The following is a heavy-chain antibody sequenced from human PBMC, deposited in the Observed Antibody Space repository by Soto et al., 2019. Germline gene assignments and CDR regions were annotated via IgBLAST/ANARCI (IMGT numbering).Heavy chain of an antibody. V-gene: IGHV3-33*01. J-gene: IGHJ4*02. CDR2: IWYDGSNK. Sequence: QVQLVESGGGVVQPGRSLRLSCAASGFTFSSYGMHWVRQAPGKGLEWVAVIWYDGSNKYYADSVKGRFTISRDNSKNTLYLQMNSLRAEDTAVYYCARDSLGIAVAGYLDYWGQGTLVTVSS. CDR3: ARDSLGIAVAGYLDY. CDR1: GFTFSSYG. D-gene: IGHD6-19*01.